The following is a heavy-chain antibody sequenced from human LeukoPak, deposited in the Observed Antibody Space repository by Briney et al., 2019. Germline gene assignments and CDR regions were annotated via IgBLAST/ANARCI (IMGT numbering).Heavy chain of an antibody. Sequence: GGSLRLSCAASGFTFNSYWMTWVRHAPGKGLEWVADIKHDGSDKYYAGSVKERFNISRDTAKTSLYLQMNSLRAEDTAVYFCARYNSAWKTDDYWGQGTLVTVSS. CDR3: ARYNSAWKTDDY. CDR2: IKHDGSDK. CDR1: GFTFNSYW. V-gene: IGHV3-7*03. D-gene: IGHD6-19*01. J-gene: IGHJ4*02.